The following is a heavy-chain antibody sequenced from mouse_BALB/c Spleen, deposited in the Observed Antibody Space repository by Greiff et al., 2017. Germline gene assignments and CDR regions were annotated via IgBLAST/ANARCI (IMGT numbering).Heavy chain of an antibody. CDR1: GYTFTDYA. Sequence: QVQLQQSGAELVRPGVSVKISCKGSGYTFTDYAMHWVKQSHAKSLEWIGVISTYYGDASYNQKFKGKATMTVDKSSSTAYMELARLTSEDSAIYYCARSTTVVDFDYWGQGTTLTVSS. V-gene: IGHV1S137*01. J-gene: IGHJ2*01. CDR2: ISTYYGDA. CDR3: ARSTTVVDFDY. D-gene: IGHD1-1*01.